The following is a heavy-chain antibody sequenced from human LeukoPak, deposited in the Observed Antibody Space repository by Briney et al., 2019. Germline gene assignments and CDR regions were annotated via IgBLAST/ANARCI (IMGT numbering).Heavy chain of an antibody. CDR3: AELGITMIGGV. Sequence: GGTLRLSCAASGFTFSSYEMNWVRQASGKGLEWVSYISSSGSTIYYADSVKGRFTISRDNAKNSLYLQMNSLRAEDTAVYYCAELGITMIGGVWGKGTTVTISS. CDR2: ISSSGSTI. J-gene: IGHJ6*04. D-gene: IGHD3-10*02. V-gene: IGHV3-48*03. CDR1: GFTFSSYE.